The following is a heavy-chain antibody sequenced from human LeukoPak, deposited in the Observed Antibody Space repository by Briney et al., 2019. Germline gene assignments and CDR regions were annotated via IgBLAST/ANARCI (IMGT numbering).Heavy chain of an antibody. CDR2: ISGSGDGT. J-gene: IGHJ4*02. CDR3: AKGIPYTGYVGDC. D-gene: IGHD5-12*01. CDR1: GYTFSSYA. V-gene: IGHV3-23*01. Sequence: PAGGSLRLSCAASGYTFSSYAMSWFSQAPGKGLEWVSAISGSGDGTYYADSVRGRFTISRDNSKNTLYLQMNSLRAEDTAVYYCAKGIPYTGYVGDCWGQGTLVSVSS.